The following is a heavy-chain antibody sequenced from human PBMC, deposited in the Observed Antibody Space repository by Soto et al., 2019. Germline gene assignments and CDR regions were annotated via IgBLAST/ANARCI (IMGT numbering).Heavy chain of an antibody. CDR1: GFIFSDHY. CDR3: ARATTVTDY. V-gene: IGHV3-72*01. Sequence: GSLRLSCAASGFIFSDHYMDWVRQAPGKGLEWVGRTRSKANSHTTEYAASVKGRFTISRDDSKNSLYLQMNSLKIEDTAVYYCARATTVTDYWGQGTLVTVSS. CDR2: TRSKANSHTT. J-gene: IGHJ4*01. D-gene: IGHD4-17*01.